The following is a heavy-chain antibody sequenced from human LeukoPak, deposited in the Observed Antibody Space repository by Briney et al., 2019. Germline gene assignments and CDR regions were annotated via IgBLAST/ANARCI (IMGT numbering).Heavy chain of an antibody. J-gene: IGHJ5*02. CDR1: GYSISSGYY. CDR3: ARVIVVVPAAINWFDP. V-gene: IGHV4-38-2*02. D-gene: IGHD2-2*01. Sequence: SETLSLTCTVSGYSISSGYYWGWIRQPPGKGLEWIGSIYHSGSTYYNPSLKSRVTISVDTSKNQFSLKLSSVTAADTAVYYCARVIVVVPAAINWFDPWGQGTLVTVSS. CDR2: IYHSGST.